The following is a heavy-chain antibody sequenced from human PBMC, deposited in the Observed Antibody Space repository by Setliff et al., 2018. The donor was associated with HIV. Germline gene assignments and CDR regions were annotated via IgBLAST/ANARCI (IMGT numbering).Heavy chain of an antibody. CDR3: ARLSLSLVRGIINSGDRFFDY. CDR2: IYTSGST. CDR1: GGSISSYY. D-gene: IGHD3-10*01. Sequence: SETLSLTCTVSGGSISSYYWSWIRQPPGKGLEWIGYIYTSGSTNYNPSLKSRVTISVDTSKNQFSLKLSSVTAADTAVYYCARLSLSLVRGIINSGDRFFDYWGQGSLVTVSS. V-gene: IGHV4-4*09. J-gene: IGHJ4*02.